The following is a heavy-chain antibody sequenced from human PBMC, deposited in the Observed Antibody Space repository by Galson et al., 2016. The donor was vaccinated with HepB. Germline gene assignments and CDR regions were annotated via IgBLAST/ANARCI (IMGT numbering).Heavy chain of an antibody. CDR2: ISRSTPTI. J-gene: IGHJ4*02. V-gene: IGHV3-48*02. CDR1: GFIFSSYS. CDR3: AKTVRMTTVTGFDY. Sequence: SLRLSCAASGFIFSSYSMNWVRQAPGKGLEWVSYISRSTPTIYYADSVKGRFTVSRDNAKNSLYLQMNNLRDEDTAVYYCAKTVRMTTVTGFDYWGQGTLVTVSS. D-gene: IGHD4-17*01.